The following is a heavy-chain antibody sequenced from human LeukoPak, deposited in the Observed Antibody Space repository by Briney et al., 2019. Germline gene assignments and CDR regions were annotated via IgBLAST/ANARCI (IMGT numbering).Heavy chain of an antibody. D-gene: IGHD2-15*01. CDR3: VRDKCGGILDF. CDR2: VLYDGSNK. Sequence: GGSLRLSCAASGFTFTRYTMHWVRQAPGKGLEWVAVVLYDGSNKYYADSVKGRFTLSRDNSKNTLSLQMNTLRADDTAVYYCVRDKCGGILDFWGQGTLVTVSS. CDR1: GFTFTRYT. V-gene: IGHV3-30*04. J-gene: IGHJ4*02.